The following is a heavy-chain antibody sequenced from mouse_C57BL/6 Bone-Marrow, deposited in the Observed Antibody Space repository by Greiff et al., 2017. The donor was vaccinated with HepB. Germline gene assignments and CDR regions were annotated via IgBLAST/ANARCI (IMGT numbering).Heavy chain of an antibody. CDR3: ARDDGYPWYFDV. Sequence: QVQLQQPGAELVRPGTSVKLSCKASGYTFTSYWMHWVKQRPGQGLEWIGVIDPSDSYTNYNQKFKGKATLTVDTSSSTAYMQLSSLTSEDSAVYYGARDDGYPWYFDVWGTGTTVTVSS. D-gene: IGHD2-3*01. J-gene: IGHJ1*03. V-gene: IGHV1-59*01. CDR2: IDPSDSYT. CDR1: GYTFTSYW.